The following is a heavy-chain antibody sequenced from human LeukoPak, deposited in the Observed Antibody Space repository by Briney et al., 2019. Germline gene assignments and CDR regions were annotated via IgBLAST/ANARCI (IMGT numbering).Heavy chain of an antibody. CDR1: EYSFTNYW. CDR2: IYPGDSDT. CDR3: ARRGGYNYGYFDY. V-gene: IGHV5-51*01. Sequence: GESLKISCKGSEYSFTNYWIGWVRQTPGKGLEWMGFIYPGDSDTTYSPSFQGQVTISADKSISTAYLQWSRLKASDTATYYCARRGGYNYGYFDYWGQGTQVTVSS. J-gene: IGHJ4*02. D-gene: IGHD5-18*01.